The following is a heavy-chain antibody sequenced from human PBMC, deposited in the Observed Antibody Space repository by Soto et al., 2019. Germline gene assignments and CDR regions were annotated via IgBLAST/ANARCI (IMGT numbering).Heavy chain of an antibody. CDR1: GFTFSSYA. Sequence: GGSLRLSCAASGFTFSSYAMSWVRQAPGKGLEWVSAISGSGGSTYYADSVKGRFTISRDNSNNTLYLQMNSLRAEDTAVYYCAIDEFYYGSSGYSGPYGMDVWGQGTTVTVSS. CDR3: AIDEFYYGSSGYSGPYGMDV. J-gene: IGHJ6*02. CDR2: ISGSGGST. V-gene: IGHV3-23*01. D-gene: IGHD3-22*01.